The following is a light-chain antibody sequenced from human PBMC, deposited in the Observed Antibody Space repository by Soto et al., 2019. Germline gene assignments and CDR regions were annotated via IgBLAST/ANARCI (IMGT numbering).Light chain of an antibody. J-gene: IGKJ4*01. Sequence: DIQMTQSPSSLSAFVGDRVTITCRASQDISGWLPWYQQKPGKAPKALIYGASSLQGGVPSRFSGSGSGTDFTLTISSLQPEDSASYYCQQYHRYPPTFGGGTKVEIK. V-gene: IGKV1D-16*01. CDR2: GAS. CDR1: QDISGW. CDR3: QQYHRYPPT.